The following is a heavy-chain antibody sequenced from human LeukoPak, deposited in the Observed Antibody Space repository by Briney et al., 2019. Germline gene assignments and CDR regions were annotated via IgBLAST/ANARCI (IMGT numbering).Heavy chain of an antibody. CDR1: GGTFSSYA. V-gene: IGHV1-69*01. D-gene: IGHD5-18*01. Sequence: GSSVKVSCKASGGTFSSYAISWVRQAPGQGLEWMGGIIPIFGTASYAQKFQGRVTITADESTSTAYMELSSLRSEDTAVYYCARVVRSRYSYNYFDYWGQGTLVTVSS. CDR2: IIPIFGTA. CDR3: ARVVRSRYSYNYFDY. J-gene: IGHJ4*02.